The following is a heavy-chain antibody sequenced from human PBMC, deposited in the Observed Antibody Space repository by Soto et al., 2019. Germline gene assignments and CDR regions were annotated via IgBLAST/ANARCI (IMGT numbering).Heavy chain of an antibody. CDR2: ISRDGSEK. CDR3: GRFFDCADGVCYTGYYFGLDV. D-gene: IGHD2-8*01. Sequence: GGSLRLSCAASGFTFSNYWMNWVRQAPGKGLEWVAYISRDGSEKSYVDSVKGRFTISRDNAKNSLYLQMNSLRDEDTAVYYCGRFFDCADGVCYTGYYFGLDVWGQGTTVTVSS. CDR1: GFTFSNYW. J-gene: IGHJ6*02. V-gene: IGHV3-7*01.